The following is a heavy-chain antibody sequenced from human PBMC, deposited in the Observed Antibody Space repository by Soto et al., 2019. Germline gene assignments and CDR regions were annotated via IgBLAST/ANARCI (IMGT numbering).Heavy chain of an antibody. V-gene: IGHV1-69*01. CDR3: AIGQTFIGELFSQGTNWFDP. J-gene: IGHJ5*02. Sequence: QVQLVQSGAEVKKPGSSVKVFCKASGGIFSSYDISWVRQAPGQGLEWMGGIIPIFGTANYAQNFQGRVTSTADESSSTAYMELSSRRSEDTAVYYCAIGQTFIGELFSQGTNWFDPSCQGTLVTVSS. CDR1: GGIFSSYD. D-gene: IGHD3-10*01. CDR2: IIPIFGTA.